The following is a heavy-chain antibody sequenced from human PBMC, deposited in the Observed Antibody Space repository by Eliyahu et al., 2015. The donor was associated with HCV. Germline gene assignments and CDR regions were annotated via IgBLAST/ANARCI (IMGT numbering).Heavy chain of an antibody. D-gene: IGHD3-10*01. CDR3: AKGRDKDFGRPVDY. V-gene: IGHV3-23*01. CDR1: GFTLSTYA. J-gene: IGHJ4*02. Sequence: EVRLLESGGGLVQPGGSLRLSCAASGFTLSTYAMPWVRQAPGKGLEWVSAISGSGANTYYADSVKGRVTISRDNSKNTLYLQMSSLRIDDTAVYYCAKGRDKDFGRPVDYWGQGTLVTVSS. CDR2: ISGSGANT.